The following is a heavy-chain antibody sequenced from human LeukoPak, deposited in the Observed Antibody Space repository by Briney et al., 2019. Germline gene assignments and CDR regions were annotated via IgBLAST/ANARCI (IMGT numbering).Heavy chain of an antibody. CDR1: GGSISSSSYY. V-gene: IGHV4-39*01. D-gene: IGHD6-6*01. CDR2: IYYSVST. Sequence: SETLSLTCTVSGGSISSSSYYWGWIRQPPGKGLEWIGSIYYSVSTYYNPSLKSRVTISVDTSKNQFSLKLSSVTAADTAVYYCARHSSIAARQLDYWGQGTLVTVSS. CDR3: ARHSSIAARQLDY. J-gene: IGHJ4*02.